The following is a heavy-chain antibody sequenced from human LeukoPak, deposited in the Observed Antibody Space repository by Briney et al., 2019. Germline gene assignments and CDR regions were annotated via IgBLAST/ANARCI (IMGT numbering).Heavy chain of an antibody. D-gene: IGHD3-10*01. J-gene: IGHJ4*02. CDR3: ARDMVRGVRYYFDY. Sequence: GASVKVSCKASGYTFTGYYMHWVRQAPGQGLEWMGRINPNSGGTNYAQKFQGRVTMTRDTSISIAYMELSRLRSDDTAVYYCARDMVRGVRYYFDYWGQGTLVTVSS. CDR1: GYTFTGYY. CDR2: INPNSGGT. V-gene: IGHV1-2*06.